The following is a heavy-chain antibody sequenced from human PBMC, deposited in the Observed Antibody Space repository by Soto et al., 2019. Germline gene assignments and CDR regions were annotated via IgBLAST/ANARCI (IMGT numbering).Heavy chain of an antibody. J-gene: IGHJ6*02. CDR2: ISAYNGNT. Sequence: ASVKVSCKASGYTFTSYGISWVRQAPGQGLEWMGWISAYNGNTNYAQKLQGRVTMTTDTSTSTAYMELRSLRSDDTAVYYCAWGPNGDYYYYGMDARGQGSTVTAS. CDR3: AWGPNGDYYYYGMDA. V-gene: IGHV1-18*01. CDR1: GYTFTSYG. D-gene: IGHD4-17*01.